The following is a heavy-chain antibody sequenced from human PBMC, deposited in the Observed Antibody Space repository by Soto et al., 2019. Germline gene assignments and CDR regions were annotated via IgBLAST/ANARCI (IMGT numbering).Heavy chain of an antibody. Sequence: SETLSLTCTVSGGSISGSSYYWTWVRQPPGKGLEWIASISHSGNTYYNPSLKSRVIISVDTSKNQFSLNLNSMTAADTAVYYCARHSSASEGRYFDSWGQGTLVTVSS. CDR2: ISHSGNT. V-gene: IGHV4-39*01. J-gene: IGHJ4*02. CDR3: ARHSSASEGRYFDS. CDR1: GGSISGSSYY. D-gene: IGHD6-6*01.